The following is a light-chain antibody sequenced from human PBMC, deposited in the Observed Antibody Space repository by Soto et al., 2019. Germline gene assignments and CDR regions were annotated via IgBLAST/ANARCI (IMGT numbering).Light chain of an antibody. J-gene: IGKJ4*01. CDR2: GAS. Sequence: EIVMTQSPATLSVSPGERVTLSCSASQSVDSNLAWYQQNPGQAPRLLIYGASTRATGIPARFSGSGSGTEFTLTISGLQSEDSAIYYCQQYNNWPPLTFGGGTQVEIK. CDR1: QSVDSN. V-gene: IGKV3-15*01. CDR3: QQYNNWPPLT.